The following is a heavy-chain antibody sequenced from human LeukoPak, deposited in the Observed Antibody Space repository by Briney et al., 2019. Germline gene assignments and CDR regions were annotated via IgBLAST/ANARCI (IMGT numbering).Heavy chain of an antibody. Sequence: SETLSLTCTVSGDSLRKSTFYWVWVRQPPGTGLEWIGSIYYSGGADYNPSLQSRVTISVDTSKNQFSLKLSSVTAADTAVYYCARTIVGATKDYFDYWGQGTLVTVSS. CDR1: GDSLRKSTFY. J-gene: IGHJ4*02. V-gene: IGHV4-39*01. CDR3: ARTIVGATKDYFDY. CDR2: IYYSGGA. D-gene: IGHD1-26*01.